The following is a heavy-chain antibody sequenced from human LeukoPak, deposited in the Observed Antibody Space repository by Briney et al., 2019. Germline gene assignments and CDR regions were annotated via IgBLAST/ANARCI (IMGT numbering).Heavy chain of an antibody. CDR3: ARHQWLVPIDY. Sequence: SETLSLTRTVSGGSISSSSYYWGWIRQPPGKGLEWIGSIYYSGSTYYNPSLKSRVTISVDTSKNQFSLKLSSVTAADTAVYYCARHQWLVPIDYWGQGTLVTVSS. D-gene: IGHD6-19*01. CDR1: GGSISSSSYY. V-gene: IGHV4-39*01. J-gene: IGHJ4*02. CDR2: IYYSGST.